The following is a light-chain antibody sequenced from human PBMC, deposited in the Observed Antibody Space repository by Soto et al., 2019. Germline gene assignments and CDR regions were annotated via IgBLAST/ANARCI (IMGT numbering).Light chain of an antibody. CDR3: LTWGTGIHVV. V-gene: IGLV4-69*01. CDR2: LKSDGSH. J-gene: IGLJ2*01. CDR1: SGHSTYA. Sequence: QPVLTQAPSASAPLGASVKLTCSLSSGHSTYAIAWHQQQPDKGPRYLMNLKSDGSHSKGDGIPDRFSGSSSGAERYLIISSLQSEDEADYYCLTWGTGIHVVFGGGTKLTVL.